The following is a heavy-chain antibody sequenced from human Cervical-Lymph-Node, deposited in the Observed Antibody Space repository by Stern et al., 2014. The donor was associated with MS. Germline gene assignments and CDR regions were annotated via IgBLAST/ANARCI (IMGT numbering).Heavy chain of an antibody. CDR3: ARQTTAWASDV. D-gene: IGHD1-14*01. Sequence: VQLAQAGAELIRPGESLKISCKGSGYKFSIYWIAWVRQMPGTGLEWMGIIYPGDSETRYSPSFQGQVTMSADKSTSTAYLQWSSLNASDTAMYFCARQTTAWASDVWGQGTLVTVSS. CDR2: IYPGDSET. V-gene: IGHV5-51*01. CDR1: GYKFSIYW. J-gene: IGHJ4*02.